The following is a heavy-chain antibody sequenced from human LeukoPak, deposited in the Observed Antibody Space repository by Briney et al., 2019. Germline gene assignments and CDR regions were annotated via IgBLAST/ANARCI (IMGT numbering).Heavy chain of an antibody. J-gene: IGHJ3*02. CDR2: ISSSGSTI. D-gene: IGHD3-10*01. CDR1: GFTFSDYY. CDR3: ASGEDSDDAFDI. Sequence: PGGSLRPSCAASGFTFSDYYMSWIRQAPGKGLEWVSYISSSGSTIYYADSVKGRFTISRDNAKNSLYLQMNSLRAEDTAVYYCASGEDSDDAFDIWGQGTMVTVSS. V-gene: IGHV3-11*04.